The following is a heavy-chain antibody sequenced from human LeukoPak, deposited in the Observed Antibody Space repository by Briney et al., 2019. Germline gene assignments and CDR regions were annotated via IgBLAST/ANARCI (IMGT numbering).Heavy chain of an antibody. CDR1: GFTFSNYA. V-gene: IGHV3-33*08. J-gene: IGHJ4*02. Sequence: GGSLRLSCATSGFTFSNYAVSWVRQAPGKGLEWVAVIWYDGSNKYYADSVKGRFTISRDNSKNTLYLQMNSLRAEDTAVYYCARDQGPLGFDYWGQGTLVTVSS. CDR2: IWYDGSNK. CDR3: ARDQGPLGFDY.